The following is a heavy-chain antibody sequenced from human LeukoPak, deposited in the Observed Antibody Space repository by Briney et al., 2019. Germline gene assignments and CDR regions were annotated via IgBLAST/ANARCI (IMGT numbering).Heavy chain of an antibody. J-gene: IGHJ4*02. D-gene: IGHD5-12*01. V-gene: IGHV1-18*01. CDR1: GYMFNLYG. CDR2: TSVNNGDT. Sequence: ASVKVSCKASGYMFNLYGISWVRQAPGQGLEWMAWTSVNNGDTKYGQKFQGRVTVTTDTSTSTAYMELRSLRSDDTAVYYCARTSHYVDIAATIPYGIYYFDYWGQGTLVTVSS. CDR3: ARTSHYVDIAATIPYGIYYFDY.